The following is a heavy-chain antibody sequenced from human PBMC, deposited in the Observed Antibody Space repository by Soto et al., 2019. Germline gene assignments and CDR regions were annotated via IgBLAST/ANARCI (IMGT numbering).Heavy chain of an antibody. CDR1: GGTFSSYA. V-gene: IGHV1-69*13. CDR2: IIPIFGTA. D-gene: IGHD2-15*01. Sequence: SVKVSCKASGGTFSSYAISWVRQAPGQGLEWMGGIIPIFGTANYAQKFQGRVTITADESTSTAYMELSSLRSEDTAVYYCARRIYCSGGSCYGRFDYWGQGTLVTVSS. CDR3: ARRIYCSGGSCYGRFDY. J-gene: IGHJ4*02.